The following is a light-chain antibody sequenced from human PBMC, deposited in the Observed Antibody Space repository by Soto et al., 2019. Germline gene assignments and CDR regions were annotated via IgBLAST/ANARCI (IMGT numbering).Light chain of an antibody. Sequence: VMTQSPATLSVSPGERVTLSCRASQSVSNNYLAWYQQKPGQAPRLLIYGASIRATDIPARFSGSGSGTEFSLTISSLQSEDFAVYYCQQYNDWPLTFGGGTKVDIK. V-gene: IGKV3D-15*01. CDR3: QQYNDWPLT. CDR1: QSVSNN. CDR2: GAS. J-gene: IGKJ4*01.